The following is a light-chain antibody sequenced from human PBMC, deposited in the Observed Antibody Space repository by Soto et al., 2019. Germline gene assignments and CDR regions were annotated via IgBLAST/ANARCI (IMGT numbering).Light chain of an antibody. CDR1: QSVTSSY. CDR2: GAS. CDR3: QQYGSSPCT. V-gene: IGKV3-20*01. Sequence: VLTQSPGTLSLSPGERATLSCRASQSVTSSYLAWYQQKPGQAPRLLIYGASSRATGIPDRFSGSGSETDFTLTISRLEPEDFVVYYCQQYGSSPCTFGQGTKVEIK. J-gene: IGKJ1*01.